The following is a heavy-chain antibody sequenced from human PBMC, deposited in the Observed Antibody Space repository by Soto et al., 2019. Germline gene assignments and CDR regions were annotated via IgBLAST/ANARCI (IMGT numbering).Heavy chain of an antibody. Sequence: GEPLKISCKGSGYSFTSYWIGWVRQMPGKGLEWMGIIYPGDSDTRYSPSFQGQVTISADKSISTAYLQWSSLKASDTAMYYCARHVTVAGTEGYYYYYGMDVWGQGTTVTVSS. CDR2: IYPGDSDT. CDR1: GYSFTSYW. V-gene: IGHV5-51*01. J-gene: IGHJ6*02. CDR3: ARHVTVAGTEGYYYYYGMDV. D-gene: IGHD6-19*01.